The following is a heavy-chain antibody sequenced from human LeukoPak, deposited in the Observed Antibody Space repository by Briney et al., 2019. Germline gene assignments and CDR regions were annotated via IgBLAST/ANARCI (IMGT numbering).Heavy chain of an antibody. CDR2: IYPGDSDT. V-gene: IGHV5-51*01. CDR3: AKHSRTGSSFDPFEY. Sequence: GESLKISCKGSGYSFTTYWIGWERQMPGRGLEWMGIIYPGDSDTRYSPSFQGQVTISADKSLSTAYLQWSRLKASDTAVYYCAKHSRTGSSFDPFEYWGQGTLVTVSS. CDR1: GYSFTTYW. J-gene: IGHJ4*02. D-gene: IGHD3-10*01.